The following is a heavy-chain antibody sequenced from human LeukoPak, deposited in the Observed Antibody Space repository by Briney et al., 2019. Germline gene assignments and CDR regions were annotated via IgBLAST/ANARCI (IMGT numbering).Heavy chain of an antibody. D-gene: IGHD6-6*01. V-gene: IGHV3-23*01. CDR2: ITTSDGNT. Sequence: GGPLSPSVAAPGSTFTGITRSGAARAPGKGLEWSPLITTSDGNTYYADSVKGRFTVSRDNSKNTLYLQMNSLRAEDTAVYYCARVYSSSSGKNAFDIGGQGTMVTVSS. J-gene: IGHJ3*02. CDR3: ARVYSSSSGKNAFDI. CDR1: GSTFTGIT.